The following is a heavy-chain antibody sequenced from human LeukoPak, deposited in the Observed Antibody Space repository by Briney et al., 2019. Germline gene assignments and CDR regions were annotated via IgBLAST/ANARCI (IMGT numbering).Heavy chain of an antibody. CDR1: GFTFSSYA. V-gene: IGHV3-64*01. D-gene: IGHD2-15*01. CDR2: ISSNGGST. Sequence: GGSLRLSCAASGFTFSSYAMHWVRQAPGKGLEYVSAISSNGGSTYYANSVKGRFTISRDNSKNTLYLQMGSLRAEDMAVYYCARGRYCSGGSCLLDYWGQGTLVTVSS. CDR3: ARGRYCSGGSCLLDY. J-gene: IGHJ4*02.